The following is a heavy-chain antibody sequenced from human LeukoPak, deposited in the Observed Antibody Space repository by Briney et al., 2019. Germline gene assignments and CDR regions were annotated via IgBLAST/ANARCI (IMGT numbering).Heavy chain of an antibody. J-gene: IGHJ4*02. CDR1: GLTFSSHW. CDR3: AKEREGYYFDY. Sequence: GGSLRLSCAASGLTFSSHWMHWVRQAPGKGLVWVSRITNDGSSTTYADSVKGRFTISRDNAKNMLYLQVNSLRAEDTAVYYCAKEREGYYFDYWGQGTLVTVSS. V-gene: IGHV3-74*01. CDR2: ITNDGSST.